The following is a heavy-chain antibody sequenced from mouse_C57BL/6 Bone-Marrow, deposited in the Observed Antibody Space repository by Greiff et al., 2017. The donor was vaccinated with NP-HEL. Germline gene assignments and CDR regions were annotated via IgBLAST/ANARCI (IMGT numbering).Heavy chain of an antibody. D-gene: IGHD2-4*01. CDR3: TTWGMDYDGSSDY. CDR2: IDPENGDT. CDR1: GFNIKDDY. Sequence: VQLQQSGAELVRPGASVKLSCTASGFNIKDDYMHWVKQRPEQGLEWIGWIDPENGDTEYASKFQGKATITADTSSNTAYLQLSSLTSEDTAVYYGTTWGMDYDGSSDYWGRGTTLTVSS. V-gene: IGHV14-4*01. J-gene: IGHJ2*01.